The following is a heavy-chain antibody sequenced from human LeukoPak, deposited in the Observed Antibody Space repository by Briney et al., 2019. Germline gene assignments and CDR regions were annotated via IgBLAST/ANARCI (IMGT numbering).Heavy chain of an antibody. J-gene: IGHJ4*02. V-gene: IGHV3-23*01. CDR1: GITFSSRA. CDR3: AKAYHDSGCLIDY. D-gene: IGHD6-19*01. Sequence: PGESLRLSCAASGITFSSRAMTWVRQAPGKGLEWVAAIRGNGATTDYADSVKGRFTISRDNSKSTLYLQMNSLRAEDTAVYYCAKAYHDSGCLIDYWGQGTLVTVSS. CDR2: IRGNGATT.